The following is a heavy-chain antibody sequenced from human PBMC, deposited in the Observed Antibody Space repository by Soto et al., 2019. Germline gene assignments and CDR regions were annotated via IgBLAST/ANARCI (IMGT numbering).Heavy chain of an antibody. V-gene: IGHV4-59*08. CDR2: IYYTGST. J-gene: IGHJ4*02. D-gene: IGHD6-19*01. Sequence: SEPLSLTCTVSGGSISSYYWSWIRQSPGKGLEWIGYIYYTGSTKYNPSLKSRVTMSVDTSKNQISLKLSSVTAADTAVYYCARHGYSSAWYGSWDYWGQGALVTVSS. CDR3: ARHGYSSAWYGSWDY. CDR1: GGSISSYY.